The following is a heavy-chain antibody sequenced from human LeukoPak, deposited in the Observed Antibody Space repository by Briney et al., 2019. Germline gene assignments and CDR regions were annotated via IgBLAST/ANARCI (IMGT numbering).Heavy chain of an antibody. V-gene: IGHV1-69*04. J-gene: IGHJ5*02. CDR2: IIPILGIA. CDR3: ARERPPMVRGVIRSGWFDP. Sequence: GASVKVSCTASGGTFSSYAISWVRQAPGQGLEWMGRIIPILGIANYAQKFQGRVTITADKSTSTAYMELSSLRSEDTAVYYCARERPPMVRGVIRSGWFDPWGQGTLVTVSS. D-gene: IGHD3-10*01. CDR1: GGTFSSYA.